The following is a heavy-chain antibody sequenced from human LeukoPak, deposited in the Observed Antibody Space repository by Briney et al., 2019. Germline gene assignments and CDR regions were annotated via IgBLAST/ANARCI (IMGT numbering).Heavy chain of an antibody. V-gene: IGHV3-23*01. CDR3: AKGSVSYWYFDL. D-gene: IGHD2-8*01. CDR1: GFTFSSYA. CDR2: ISGSGGST. Sequence: GGSLRLSCAASGFTFSSYAMSWVRQAPGKGLEWVSAISGSGGSTYYADSVKGRFTISRDNSKNTLYLQMNSLRAKDTAVYYCAKGSVSYWYFDLWGRGTLVTVSS. J-gene: IGHJ2*01.